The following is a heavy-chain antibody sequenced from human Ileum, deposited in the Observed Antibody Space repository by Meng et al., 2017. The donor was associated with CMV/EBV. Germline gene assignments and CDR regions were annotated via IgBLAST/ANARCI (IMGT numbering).Heavy chain of an antibody. V-gene: IGHV1-2*02. CDR2: ITPNSGGT. J-gene: IGHJ4*02. CDR3: ARAEDFYGSGTPYYY. D-gene: IGHD3-10*01. CDR1: GYTFTGYY. Sequence: ASVKVSCKASGYTFTGYYIHWVRQAPGQGLEWMGWITPNSGGTNYAQKVRGRVAMTRDTSISTTYMELSGLTSDDTAVYYCARAEDFYGSGTPYYYWGQGPLVTVSS.